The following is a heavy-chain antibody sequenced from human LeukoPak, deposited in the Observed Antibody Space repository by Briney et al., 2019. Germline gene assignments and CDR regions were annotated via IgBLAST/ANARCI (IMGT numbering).Heavy chain of an antibody. CDR3: VRLSRGAMNYYMDV. CDR2: SRNKANSYST. CDR1: GFTFSSYS. V-gene: IGHV3-72*01. D-gene: IGHD3-10*01. J-gene: IGHJ6*03. Sequence: SGGSLRLSCAASGFTFSSYSMNWVRQAPGKGLEWVGRSRNKANSYSTTFGKSVKGRLTISRDESENSLYLQLNSLKTEDTGVYYCVRLSRGAMNYYMDVWGKGTTVTISS.